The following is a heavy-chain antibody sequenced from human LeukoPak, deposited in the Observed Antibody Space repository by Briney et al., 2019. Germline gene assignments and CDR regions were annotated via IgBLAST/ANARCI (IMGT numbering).Heavy chain of an antibody. D-gene: IGHD2-15*01. CDR3: ARTGGVAATTPGAYWFDP. J-gene: IGHJ5*02. CDR1: GGSISSGGYY. Sequence: SQTLSLTCTVSGGSISSGGYYWSWIRQHPGKGLEWTGYIYYSGSTYYNPSLKSRVTISVDTSKNQFSLKLSSVTAADTAVYYCARTGGVAATTPGAYWFDPWGQGTLVTVSS. CDR2: IYYSGST. V-gene: IGHV4-31*03.